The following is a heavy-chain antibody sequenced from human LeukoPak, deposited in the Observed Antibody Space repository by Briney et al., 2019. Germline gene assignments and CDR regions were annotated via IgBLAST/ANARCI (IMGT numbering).Heavy chain of an antibody. J-gene: IGHJ4*02. CDR2: IYYSGST. V-gene: IGHV4-59*01. CDR1: GGSISSYY. Sequence: ASETLSLTCTVSGGSISSYYWSWIRQPPGKGLEWIGYIYYSGSTNYNPSLKSRVTISVDTSKNQFSLKLSSVTAADTAVYYCARQMYYSDTSGYYDYWGQGTLVTVSS. CDR3: ARQMYYSDTSGYYDY. D-gene: IGHD3-22*01.